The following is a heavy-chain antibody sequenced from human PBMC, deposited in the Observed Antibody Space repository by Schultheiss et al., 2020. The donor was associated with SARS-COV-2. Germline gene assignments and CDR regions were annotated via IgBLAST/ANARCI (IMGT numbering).Heavy chain of an antibody. V-gene: IGHV4-31*11. CDR1: GGSFSGYY. D-gene: IGHD4-23*01. CDR2: IYYSGST. Sequence: SETLSLTCAVYGGSFSGYYWSWIRQHPGKGLEWIGYIYYSGSTYYNPSLKSRVTISVDTSKNQFSLKLSSVTAADTAVYYCARDRWQTADYWGQGTLVTVSS. CDR3: ARDRWQTADY. J-gene: IGHJ4*02.